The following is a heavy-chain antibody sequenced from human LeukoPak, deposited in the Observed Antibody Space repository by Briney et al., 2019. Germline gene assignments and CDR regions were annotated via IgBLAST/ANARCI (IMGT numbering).Heavy chain of an antibody. CDR1: GFIFSDYG. CDR2: IRYDGSNK. Sequence: GGSLRLSCVASGFIFSDYGIQWVRQAPGKGLEWVAFIRYDGSNKYYADSVKGRFTISRDNSKNMVYLQMNSLRAEDTAIYYCATDGSGWSRSSWGQGTLVTVSS. J-gene: IGHJ5*02. V-gene: IGHV3-30*02. D-gene: IGHD6-19*01. CDR3: ATDGSGWSRSS.